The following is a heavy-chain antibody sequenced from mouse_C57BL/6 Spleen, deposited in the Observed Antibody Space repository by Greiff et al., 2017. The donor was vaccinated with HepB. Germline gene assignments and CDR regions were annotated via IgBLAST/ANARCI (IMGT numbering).Heavy chain of an antibody. V-gene: IGHV1-69*01. D-gene: IGHD1-1*01. CDR3: ARDYGSSYWYFDV. Sequence: QVQLQQPGAELVMPGASVKLSCKASGYTFTSYWMHWVKQRPGQGLEWIGEIDPSDSYTNYNQKFKGKSTLTVDKSSSTAYMQLSSLTSEDSAVYYCARDYGSSYWYFDVWGTGTTVTVSS. J-gene: IGHJ1*03. CDR2: IDPSDSYT. CDR1: GYTFTSYW.